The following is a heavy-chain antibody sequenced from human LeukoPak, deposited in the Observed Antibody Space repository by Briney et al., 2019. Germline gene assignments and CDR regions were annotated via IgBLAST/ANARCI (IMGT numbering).Heavy chain of an antibody. J-gene: IGHJ3*02. Sequence: PSETLSLTCAVYGGSFSGYYWSWIRQPPGKRLEWIGEINHSGSTNYNPSLKSRVTISVDTSKNQFSLKLSSVTAADTAVYHCARAKGNNIVVVPAAPLIAFDIWGQGTMVTVSS. CDR1: GGSFSGYY. D-gene: IGHD2-2*01. CDR3: ARAKGNNIVVVPAAPLIAFDI. V-gene: IGHV4-34*01. CDR2: INHSGST.